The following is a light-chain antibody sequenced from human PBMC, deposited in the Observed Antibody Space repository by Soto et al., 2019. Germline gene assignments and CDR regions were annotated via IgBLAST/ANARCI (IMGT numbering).Light chain of an antibody. Sequence: EVVLTQSPVTLSLSPGERATLSCRASQSFRGLLAWYQQKPGQAPRLLIYDAYNRATGIPPRFSGSGSGTDLTLTISRLEPEDSAVYYCQQRHMWPITFGQGTRREIK. J-gene: IGKJ5*01. CDR2: DAY. CDR3: QQRHMWPIT. V-gene: IGKV3-11*01. CDR1: QSFRGL.